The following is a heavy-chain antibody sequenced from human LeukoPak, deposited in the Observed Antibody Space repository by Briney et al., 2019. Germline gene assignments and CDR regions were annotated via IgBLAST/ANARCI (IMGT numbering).Heavy chain of an antibody. J-gene: IGHJ4*02. CDR3: AKGGHYSPFDY. V-gene: IGHV3-23*01. Sequence: GGSLRLSCAASGFTFENYAMSWVRQAPGKGLEWVSTISGRGAETYYADSVKGRFTLSRDNPKNTHFLQMDNLRAEDTAVYYCAKGGHYSPFDYWGQGTLVTVSS. CDR1: GFTFENYA. D-gene: IGHD1-26*01. CDR2: ISGRGAET.